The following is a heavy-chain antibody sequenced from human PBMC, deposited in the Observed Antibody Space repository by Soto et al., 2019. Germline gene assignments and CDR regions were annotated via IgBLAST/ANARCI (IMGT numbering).Heavy chain of an antibody. CDR3: ARDRKALVLGELFNYNGMEF. Sequence: DTLYITCTLSGVSISRYYWSLIRQPPGKGLEWIGYIYYSGSTNYNPSLKSRVTISVDTSKNQFSLKLSSVTAADTAVYYCARDRKALVLGELFNYNGMEFWGHGT. CDR2: IYYSGST. CDR1: GVSISRYY. D-gene: IGHD3-10*02. J-gene: IGHJ6*02. V-gene: IGHV4-59*01.